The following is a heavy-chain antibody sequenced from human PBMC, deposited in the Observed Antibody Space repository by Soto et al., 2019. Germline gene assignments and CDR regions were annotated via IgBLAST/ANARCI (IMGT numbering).Heavy chain of an antibody. J-gene: IGHJ3*02. CDR3: ARDRYPNYPPDAFDI. D-gene: IGHD4-4*01. V-gene: IGHV3-23*01. CDR2: TGATGRTT. Sequence: GGSLRLSWAASGFTFNIYAMTWVRQAPGKGLEWVSTTGATGRTTCYADSVKGRFTVSRDNSKNTLDLQMSNLRAEDTAVYYCARDRYPNYPPDAFDIWGQGTLVTVSS. CDR1: GFTFNIYA.